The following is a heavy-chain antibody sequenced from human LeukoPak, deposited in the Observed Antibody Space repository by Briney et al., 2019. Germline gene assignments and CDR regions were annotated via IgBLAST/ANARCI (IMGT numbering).Heavy chain of an antibody. CDR2: IYYSGST. V-gene: IGHV4-39*07. Sequence: SETLSLTCTVSGGSISSSSYYWGWIRQPPGKGLEWIGSIYYSGSTYYNPSLKSRVTISVDTFKNQFSLKLSSVTAADTAVYYCARTGRTGTPGGADYWGQGTLVTVSS. CDR1: GGSISSSSYY. CDR3: ARTGRTGTPGGADY. J-gene: IGHJ4*02. D-gene: IGHD1-7*01.